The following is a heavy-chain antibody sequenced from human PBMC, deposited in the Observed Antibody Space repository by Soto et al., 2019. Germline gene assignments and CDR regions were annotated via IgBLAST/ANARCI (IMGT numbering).Heavy chain of an antibody. CDR3: ARDFADSSGPTLGMGV. CDR1: GGSISSGDYY. Sequence: SETLSLTCTVSGGSISSGDYYWSWIRQPPGKGLEWIGYIYYSGSTYYNPSLKSRVTISVDTSKDQFSLKLSSVTAADTAVYYCARDFADSSGPTLGMGVWGQGTTVTVSS. V-gene: IGHV4-30-4*01. D-gene: IGHD6-19*01. J-gene: IGHJ6*02. CDR2: IYYSGST.